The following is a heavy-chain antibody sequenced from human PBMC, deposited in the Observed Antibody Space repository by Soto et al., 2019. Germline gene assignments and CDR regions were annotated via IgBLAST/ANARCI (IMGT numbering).Heavy chain of an antibody. D-gene: IGHD3-3*01. V-gene: IGHV3-23*01. CDR2: ISGSGGST. Sequence: GGSLRLSCAASGFTFSSYAMSWVRQAPGKGLEWVSAISGSGGSTYYADSVKGRFTISRDNSKDTLYLQMNSLRAEDTAVYYCAKRQDYDFWSGYYTNTETDYYGMDVWGQGTTVTVSS. CDR3: AKRQDYDFWSGYYTNTETDYYGMDV. J-gene: IGHJ6*02. CDR1: GFTFSSYA.